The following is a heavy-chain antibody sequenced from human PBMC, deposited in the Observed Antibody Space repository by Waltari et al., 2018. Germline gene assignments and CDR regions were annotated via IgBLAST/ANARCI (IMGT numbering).Heavy chain of an antibody. Sequence: EVQLVESGGGLVRPGGSLRLSCAASGFTLHPTWMHWVRQAPGKGLVWVARINSEGSLISYAASVKGRFTISRDNAKNTLYLQMNSLRAEDTAVYYCARGGGSLDYWGLGTQVTVSS. CDR3: ARGGGSLDY. J-gene: IGHJ4*02. D-gene: IGHD3-10*01. CDR1: GFTLHPTW. V-gene: IGHV3-74*01. CDR2: INSEGSLI.